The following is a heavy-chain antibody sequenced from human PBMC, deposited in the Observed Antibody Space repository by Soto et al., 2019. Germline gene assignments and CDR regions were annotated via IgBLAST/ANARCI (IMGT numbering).Heavy chain of an antibody. J-gene: IGHJ6*02. D-gene: IGHD2-21*02. CDR2: INIGSGNT. Sequence: QVQLVQSGAEEKKPGASVKVSCKASGYAFSSYAMHWVRQAPGQGLEWMGWINIGSGNTEYSQNFQDRITITRDTSASTVDMELSSLRSEDTAVYYCARDGGDCGYRLIYYYYIGLDVWGQGTTVSVSS. CDR3: ARDGGDCGYRLIYYYYIGLDV. V-gene: IGHV1-3*05. CDR1: GYAFSSYA.